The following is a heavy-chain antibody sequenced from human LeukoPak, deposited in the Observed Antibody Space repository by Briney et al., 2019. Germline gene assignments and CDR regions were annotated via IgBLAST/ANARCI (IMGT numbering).Heavy chain of an antibody. J-gene: IGHJ4*02. D-gene: IGHD2-15*01. CDR2: LIPLFGTP. CDR3: VRRVGPGRQLDY. CDR1: ADSFSSYA. V-gene: IGHV1-69*05. Sequence: SVKVSCKASADSFSSYAVTWVRQAPGQGLEWLGGLIPLFGTPKYAQGFEGRVTITTDESTTTDFLEVNNLRPDDTAVYYCVRRVGPGRQLDYWGQGTLVTVSS.